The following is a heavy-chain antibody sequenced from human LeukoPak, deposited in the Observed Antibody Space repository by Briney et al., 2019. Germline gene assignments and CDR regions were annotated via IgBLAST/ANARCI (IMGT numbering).Heavy chain of an antibody. CDR2: IIPIFGTA. Sequence: SVTVSFKASGGTFSSYAISWVRQAPGQGLEWMGGIIPIFGTANYAQKFQGRVTITADESTSTAYMELSSLRSEDTAVYYCARGGMGPIVVVVAASYGMDVWGQGTTVTVSS. CDR3: ARGGMGPIVVVVAASYGMDV. J-gene: IGHJ6*02. D-gene: IGHD2-15*01. CDR1: GGTFSSYA. V-gene: IGHV1-69*13.